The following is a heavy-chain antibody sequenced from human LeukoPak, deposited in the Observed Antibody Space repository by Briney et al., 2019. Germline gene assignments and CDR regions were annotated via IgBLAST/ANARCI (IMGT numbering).Heavy chain of an antibody. Sequence: GASVKVSCKASGYTFTSYGISWVRQAPGQGLEWMGWISAYNGNTNYAQKLQGRVTMTKDTSTSTAYMELRSLRSDDTAVYYCARIVVPAASNYYYGMDVWGQGTTVTVSS. J-gene: IGHJ6*02. CDR3: ARIVVPAASNYYYGMDV. CDR1: GYTFTSYG. D-gene: IGHD2-2*01. CDR2: ISAYNGNT. V-gene: IGHV1-18*01.